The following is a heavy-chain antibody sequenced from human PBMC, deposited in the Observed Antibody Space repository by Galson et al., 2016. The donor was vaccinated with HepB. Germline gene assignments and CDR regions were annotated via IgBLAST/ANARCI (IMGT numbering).Heavy chain of an antibody. Sequence: TLSLTCTVSGGSISNGDYYWSWIRQPPGKGLKWIGYIYYSGSTYYNPSLKSRVTISVDTSKNQFSLKLSSVTAADTAVYYCARERPTYCSSTSCYFGWFDPWGQGTLVTVSS. D-gene: IGHD2-2*01. CDR3: ARERPTYCSSTSCYFGWFDP. V-gene: IGHV4-30-4*01. CDR1: GGSISNGDYY. CDR2: IYYSGST. J-gene: IGHJ5*02.